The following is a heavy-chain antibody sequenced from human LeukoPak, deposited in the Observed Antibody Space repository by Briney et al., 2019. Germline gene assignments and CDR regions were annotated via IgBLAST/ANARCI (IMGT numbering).Heavy chain of an antibody. D-gene: IGHD3-22*01. V-gene: IGHV4-4*07. J-gene: IGHJ3*02. CDR2: IYTSRST. CDR3: ARGPYYDSSKTSAFDI. CDR1: GGSISSYY. Sequence: KPSETLSLTCTVSGGSISSYYWSWIRQPAGKGLECIGRIYTSRSTNYNPSLKSRVTMSVDTSKNHFSLKLSSVTAADTAVYYCARGPYYDSSKTSAFDIWGQGTMVTVSS.